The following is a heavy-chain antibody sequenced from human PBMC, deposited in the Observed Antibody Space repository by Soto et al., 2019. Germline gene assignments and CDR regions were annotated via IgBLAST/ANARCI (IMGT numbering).Heavy chain of an antibody. Sequence: GGSLRLSCVASGFTFSAYWMAWVRQAPGKGLEWVANIQQDGGTINYVDSVKGRFTISKDNAKNSLYLQMNSLRVEDTAVYYCARDNGYHWLDPWGQGTLVTVSS. D-gene: IGHD5-12*01. CDR2: IQQDGGTI. J-gene: IGHJ5*01. CDR3: ARDNGYHWLDP. V-gene: IGHV3-7*01. CDR1: GFTFSAYW.